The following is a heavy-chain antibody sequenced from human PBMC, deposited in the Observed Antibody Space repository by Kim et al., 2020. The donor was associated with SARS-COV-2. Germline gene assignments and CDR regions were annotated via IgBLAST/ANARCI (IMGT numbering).Heavy chain of an antibody. CDR1: GFTFGDYA. V-gene: IGHV3-49*04. J-gene: IGHJ6*02. CDR3: TRGVVRGVIYYYYRMDV. D-gene: IGHD3-10*01. Sequence: GGSLRLSCTASGFTFGDYAMSWVRQAPGKGLEWVGFIRSKAYGGTTEYAASVKGRFTISRDDSKSIAYLQMNSLKTEDTAVYYCTRGVVRGVIYYYYRMDVWGQGTTVTVSS. CDR2: IRSKAYGGTT.